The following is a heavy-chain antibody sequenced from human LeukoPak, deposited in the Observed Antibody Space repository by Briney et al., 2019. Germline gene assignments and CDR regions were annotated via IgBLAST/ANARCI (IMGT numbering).Heavy chain of an antibody. Sequence: PSETLSLTCTVSGGSISSSSYYWGWIRQPPGQGLEWIGSIYYSGSTYYNPSLKSRVAISVDSSKNQFSLKLSSVTAADTAVYYCARDQEGYSSGWSSFDYWGQGTLVTVSS. CDR2: IYYSGST. CDR3: ARDQEGYSSGWSSFDY. V-gene: IGHV4-39*07. J-gene: IGHJ4*02. CDR1: GGSISSSSYY. D-gene: IGHD6-19*01.